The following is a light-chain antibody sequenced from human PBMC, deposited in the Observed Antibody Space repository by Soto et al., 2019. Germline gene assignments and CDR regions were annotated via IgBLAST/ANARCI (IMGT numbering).Light chain of an antibody. V-gene: IGKV1-5*01. Sequence: DIQMTQSPSTLSVSIGDRVTITCRASHSISSWLAWYQQKPGKVPNLLIYAASTLESGVPSRVSGSGSGTEFTLTISSLQPDDFATYYCQQYNSYWTFGQGTKVEIK. CDR3: QQYNSYWT. CDR1: HSISSW. CDR2: AAS. J-gene: IGKJ1*01.